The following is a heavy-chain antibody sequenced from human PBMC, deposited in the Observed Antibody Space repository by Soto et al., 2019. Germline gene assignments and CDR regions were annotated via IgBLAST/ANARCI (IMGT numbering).Heavy chain of an antibody. D-gene: IGHD1-1*01. CDR3: ASDEEPPQRFDY. Sequence: ASVKVSCKASGYTFTSYGISWVRQAPGQGLEWMGWISAYNGNTNYAQKLQGRVTMTTDTSTSTAYMELRSLRSDDTAVYYCASDEEPPQRFDYWGQGTLVTVSS. CDR2: ISAYNGNT. CDR1: GYTFTSYG. V-gene: IGHV1-18*01. J-gene: IGHJ4*02.